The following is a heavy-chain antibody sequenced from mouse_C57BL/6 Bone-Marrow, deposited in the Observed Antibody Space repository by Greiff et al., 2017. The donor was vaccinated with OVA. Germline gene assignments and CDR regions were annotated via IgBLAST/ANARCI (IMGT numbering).Heavy chain of an antibody. Sequence: EVNVVESGGGLVKPGGSLKLSCAASGFTFSDYGMHWVRQAPEKGLEWVAYISSGSSTIYYADTVKGRFTISRDNAKNTLFLQMNSLRCEDTAMDYCARGYGSSSWYCDVWGTGTTVTVSS. D-gene: IGHD1-1*01. CDR3: ARGYGSSSWYCDV. J-gene: IGHJ1*03. CDR1: GFTFSDYG. V-gene: IGHV5-17*01. CDR2: ISSGSSTI.